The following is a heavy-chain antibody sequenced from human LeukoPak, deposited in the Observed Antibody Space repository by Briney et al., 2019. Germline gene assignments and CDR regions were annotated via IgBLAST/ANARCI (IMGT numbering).Heavy chain of an antibody. D-gene: IGHD3-10*01. J-gene: IGHJ4*02. CDR2: IKQDGSEK. V-gene: IGHV3-7*01. CDR1: GFTFSSYW. Sequence: WGSLRLSCAASGFTFSSYWMSWVRQAPGKGLEWVANIKQDGSEKYYVDSVKGRFTISRDNAKNSLYLQMNSLRAEDTAVYYCARVRDDPESPWFGGQPAWGQGTLVTVSS. CDR3: ARVRDDPESPWFGGQPA.